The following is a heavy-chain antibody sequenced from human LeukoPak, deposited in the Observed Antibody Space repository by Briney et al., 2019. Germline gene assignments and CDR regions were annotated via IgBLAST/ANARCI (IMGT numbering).Heavy chain of an antibody. CDR1: GASISSSY. J-gene: IGHJ5*02. V-gene: IGHV4-59*01. CDR3: ARGRNWFDP. CDR2: IDHSGSS. Sequence: SETLSLTCTVSGASISSSYWSWIRQPPGKGLEWIGYIDHSGSSDYNPSLKSRVTMSVDTSKNQFSLKVSSVTAADTAVYYCARGRNWFDPWGQGTPVTVSS.